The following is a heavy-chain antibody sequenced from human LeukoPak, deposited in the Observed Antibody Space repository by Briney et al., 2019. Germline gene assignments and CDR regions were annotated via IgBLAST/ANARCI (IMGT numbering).Heavy chain of an antibody. J-gene: IGHJ4*02. V-gene: IGHV1-18*01. Sequence: ASVKVSCKASGYTFSSYEINWVRQAPGQGLEWMGGISTHKGNTNYAQKFQGRVTMTTATSTSTAYMELRSLRSDDTAVYYCASLAYSPFKTPGDYWGQGTLVTVSS. D-gene: IGHD2-15*01. CDR2: ISTHKGNT. CDR3: ASLAYSPFKTPGDY. CDR1: GYTFSSYE.